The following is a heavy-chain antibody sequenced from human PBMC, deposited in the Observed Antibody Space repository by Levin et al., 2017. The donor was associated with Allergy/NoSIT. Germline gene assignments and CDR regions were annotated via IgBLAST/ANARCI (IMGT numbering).Heavy chain of an antibody. J-gene: IGHJ4*02. Sequence: ASVKVSCKVSGDTLSELSIHWVRQAPGKGLEWMGGFDPEDGETIYAQKFQGRITLTEVTSGDTAYMELSSLRSDDTAIYYWATAKSANYDVLLGAFFQWGQGTLVTVSS. CDR1: GDTLSELS. CDR2: FDPEDGET. CDR3: ATAKSANYDVLLGAFFQ. D-gene: IGHD3-9*01. V-gene: IGHV1-24*01.